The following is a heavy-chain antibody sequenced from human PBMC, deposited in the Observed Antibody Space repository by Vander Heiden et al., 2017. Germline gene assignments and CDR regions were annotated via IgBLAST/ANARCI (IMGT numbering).Heavy chain of an antibody. J-gene: IGHJ4*02. D-gene: IGHD6-13*01. CDR3: ASGKAAAKYYFDY. CDR2: IKEDGSEK. Sequence: EVQLVESGGGLVQPGGSLRLSCVASGLSFSRYWMSWVRQAPGKGLEWVANIKEDGSEKYYVDSLRGRFTISRDNAKNSLFLQMNSLRVEDTAVYYCASGKAAAKYYFDYWGQGTLVTVSS. CDR1: GLSFSRYW. V-gene: IGHV3-7*01.